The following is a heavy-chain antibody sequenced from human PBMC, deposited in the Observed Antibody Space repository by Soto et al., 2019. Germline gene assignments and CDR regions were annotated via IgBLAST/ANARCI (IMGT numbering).Heavy chain of an antibody. D-gene: IGHD3-10*01. CDR2: IWYDGSNK. CDR1: GFTFSSYG. V-gene: IGHV3-33*01. CDR3: AREVTMVRGVKRGVAFDI. J-gene: IGHJ3*02. Sequence: QVQLVESGGGVVQPGRSLRLYCAASGFTFSSYGMHWVRQAPGKGLEWVAVIWYDGSNKYYADSVKGRFTISRDNSKNTLYLQMNSLRAEDTAVYYRAREVTMVRGVKRGVAFDIWGQGTMVTVSS.